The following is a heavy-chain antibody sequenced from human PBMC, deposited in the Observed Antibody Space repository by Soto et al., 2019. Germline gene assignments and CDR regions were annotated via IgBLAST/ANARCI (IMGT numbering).Heavy chain of an antibody. Sequence: QVQLVESGGGVVQPGRSLRLSCAASGFTFSNYGMHWVRQAPGKGLEWVAVISYEEINKYYADYVKGRFTISRDNSKSTLYLQMNSLRAEDTAVYYCARALGCAHYFCYGMDVWGQGTTVTVSS. CDR1: GFTFSNYG. D-gene: IGHD2-15*01. CDR3: ARALGCAHYFCYGMDV. V-gene: IGHV3-33*01. J-gene: IGHJ6*02. CDR2: ISYEEINK.